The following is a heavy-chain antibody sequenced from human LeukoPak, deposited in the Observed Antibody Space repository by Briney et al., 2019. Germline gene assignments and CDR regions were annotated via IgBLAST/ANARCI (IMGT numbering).Heavy chain of an antibody. CDR1: GFTFSSYS. J-gene: IGHJ5*02. V-gene: IGHV3-21*04. CDR3: AKDDNYIRFLS. D-gene: IGHD3-16*01. Sequence: GGSLRLSCAASGFTFSSYSMNWVRQAPGKGLEWVSSITTSSSYIYYADSVKGRFTISRDNSKNTLYLQMNSLRAEDTAVYYCAKDDNYIRFLSWGQGTLVTVSS. CDR2: ITTSSSYI.